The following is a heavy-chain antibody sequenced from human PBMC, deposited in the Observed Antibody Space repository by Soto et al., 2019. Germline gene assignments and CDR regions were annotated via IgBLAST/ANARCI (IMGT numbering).Heavy chain of an antibody. V-gene: IGHV3-49*03. D-gene: IGHD2-2*01. Sequence: GGSLRLSCTASGFTFGDYAMSWFRQAPGKGLEWVGFIRSKAYGGTTEYAASVKGRFTISRDDSKSIAYLQMNSLKTEDTAVYYCTREAKRYCSSTSCYEYYFDYWGQGTLVTVSS. J-gene: IGHJ4*02. CDR2: IRSKAYGGTT. CDR1: GFTFGDYA. CDR3: TREAKRYCSSTSCYEYYFDY.